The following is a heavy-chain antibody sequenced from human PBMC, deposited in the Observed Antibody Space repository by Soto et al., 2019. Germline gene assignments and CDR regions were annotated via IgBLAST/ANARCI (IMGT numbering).Heavy chain of an antibody. Sequence: EVQVVESGGGLVQPGGSLRLSCAASGFTVSDNYMAWVRRARGKGLEWISSFYSGGNTYYVDSVKGRFSMSRDASKNTLYLQMNRLRPEDTSIYYCVRAGTYGPRYYDDWGQGTLVIVSS. V-gene: IGHV3-66*01. CDR2: FYSGGNT. CDR3: VRAGTYGPRYYDD. D-gene: IGHD2-8*01. J-gene: IGHJ4*02. CDR1: GFTVSDNY.